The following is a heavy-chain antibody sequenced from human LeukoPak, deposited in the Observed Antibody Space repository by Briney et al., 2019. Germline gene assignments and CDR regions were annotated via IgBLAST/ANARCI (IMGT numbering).Heavy chain of an antibody. J-gene: IGHJ4*02. Sequence: GRSLRLSCTASGFTFGDYGMSWVRQAPGKGLEWVGFIQSRTYGWTTQYAASVKGRFTISRDDSKSIAYLQMNSLKTEDTAVYYCTASDHLYCSSISCHFDYWGQGTLVTVSS. CDR3: TASDHLYCSSISCHFDY. V-gene: IGHV3-49*04. D-gene: IGHD2-2*01. CDR1: GFTFGDYG. CDR2: IQSRTYGWTT.